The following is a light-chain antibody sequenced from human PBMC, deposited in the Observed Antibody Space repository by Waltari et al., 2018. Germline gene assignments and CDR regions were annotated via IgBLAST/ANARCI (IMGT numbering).Light chain of an antibody. CDR2: HVT. Sequence: QSALTQPRSVSGSPGQSVTISCAGTSSDVGGYNYISWYQHHPGKAPKIIIYHVTRRLTGFPDGFSFSTSGNMASLSLSVLQAGYEADYYCCSYAGSFTLRLVGTGTEFTV. CDR3: CSYAGSFTLRL. V-gene: IGLV2-11*01. CDR1: SSDVGGYNY. J-gene: IGLJ1*01.